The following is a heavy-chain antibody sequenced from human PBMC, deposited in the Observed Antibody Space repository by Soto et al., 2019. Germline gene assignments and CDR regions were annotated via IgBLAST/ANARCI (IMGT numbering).Heavy chain of an antibody. CDR2: IDTSSTKI. J-gene: IGHJ4*02. CDR3: ASHYDLWTGYLSPVDY. Sequence: QVQLVESGGDLVKPGGSLRLSCAASGYTFSDYYLSWIRQAPGKGLEWISYIDTSSTKIYYADSVRGRFTISRDNGKNSLFLEMNNLRVEDTAVYFCASHYDLWTGYLSPVDYWGRGTLVTVPS. V-gene: IGHV3-11*01. CDR1: GYTFSDYY. D-gene: IGHD3-3*01.